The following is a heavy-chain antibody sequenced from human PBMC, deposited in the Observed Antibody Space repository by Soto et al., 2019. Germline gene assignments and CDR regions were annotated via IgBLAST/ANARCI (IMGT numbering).Heavy chain of an antibody. CDR2: INVNSGGT. Sequence: QVQLVQSGAEVKKPGASVKVSCKASGYTFTGNYMHWVRQAPGQGFEWMGWINVNSGGTKYAQKFQGWVNMTRDTSISTAYMELSRLRSDDTAVYYCARGDKLSLYPQLDYWGQGTRVTVSS. CDR1: GYTFTGNY. V-gene: IGHV1-2*04. D-gene: IGHD3-16*02. CDR3: ARGDKLSLYPQLDY. J-gene: IGHJ4*02.